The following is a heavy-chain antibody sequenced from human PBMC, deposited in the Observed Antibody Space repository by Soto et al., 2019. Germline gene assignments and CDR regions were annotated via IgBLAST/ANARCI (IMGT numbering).Heavy chain of an antibody. J-gene: IGHJ5*02. CDR2: INHSGTT. CDR1: GGSFSGYY. CDR3: ARVGVRDGDYGVSRFDP. V-gene: IGHV4-34*01. D-gene: IGHD4-17*01. Sequence: QVQLQQWGAGLLKPSETLSLTCAVYGGSFSGYYWSWIRQPPGKGLEWIGEINHSGTTNYNPSLKSRVPISVDTSKHQFSLTLSSVTAADPAVYYCARVGVRDGDYGVSRFDPWGQGTLVTLSS.